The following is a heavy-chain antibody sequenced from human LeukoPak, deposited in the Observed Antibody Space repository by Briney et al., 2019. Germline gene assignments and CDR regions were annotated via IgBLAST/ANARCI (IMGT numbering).Heavy chain of an antibody. V-gene: IGHV3-23*01. D-gene: IGHD3-9*01. CDR2: ISGSGGST. Sequence: GGSLRLSCAASGFTFSSYAMGWVRQAPGKGLEWVSAISGSGGSTYYADSVKGRFTISRDNYKITLYLQMNSLRAEDTAVYYCAKASLRYFDWLFDYWGQGTLVTVSS. J-gene: IGHJ4*02. CDR1: GFTFSSYA. CDR3: AKASLRYFDWLFDY.